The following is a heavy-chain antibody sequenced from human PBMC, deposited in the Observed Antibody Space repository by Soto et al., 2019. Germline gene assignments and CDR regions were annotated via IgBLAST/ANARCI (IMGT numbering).Heavy chain of an antibody. CDR2: IYFSETT. Sequence: SETLSLTCIVSGASVNNPSYFWTWIRQPPGKRPEWLGYIYFSETTDYNPSLKSRVTISIDTSKNQFSLKLTSVTAADTGVYYCARATDEFLGARSRFDPWGPGTPVTVSS. CDR3: ARATDEFLGARSRFDP. D-gene: IGHD1-26*01. V-gene: IGHV4-61*01. J-gene: IGHJ5*02. CDR1: GASVNNPSYF.